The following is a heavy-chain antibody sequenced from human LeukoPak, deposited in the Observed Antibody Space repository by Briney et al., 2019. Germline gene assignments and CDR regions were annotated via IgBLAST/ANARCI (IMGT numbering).Heavy chain of an antibody. D-gene: IGHD3-16*01. J-gene: IGHJ4*02. Sequence: SETLSLTCTVSGGSISSISYYWGWIRQPPGEGLEWIGSISYSGSTYYNPSLKSRVTISVATSKNQLSLKLSSVTAADTAVYYCARGGLSHYWGQGTLVTVSS. V-gene: IGHV4-39*01. CDR1: GGSISSISYY. CDR2: ISYSGST. CDR3: ARGGLSHY.